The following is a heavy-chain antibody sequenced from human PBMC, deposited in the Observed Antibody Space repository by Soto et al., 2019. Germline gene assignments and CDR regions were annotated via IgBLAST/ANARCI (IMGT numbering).Heavy chain of an antibody. CDR1: GYTFTNYG. J-gene: IGHJ6*03. V-gene: IGHV1-18*01. Sequence: QVQLLQSGAEVKKPGASVKVSCKAAGYTFTNYGITCVRQAPGQGLEWMGWISAYNGDTHYTQRLQGRVTMTTDTPTSTADVELRDLRSDDTAVYYCARVRYLVGDIYYYRDVWGKGTTVTVSS. CDR2: ISAYNGDT. D-gene: IGHD6-6*01. CDR3: ARVRYLVGDIYYYRDV.